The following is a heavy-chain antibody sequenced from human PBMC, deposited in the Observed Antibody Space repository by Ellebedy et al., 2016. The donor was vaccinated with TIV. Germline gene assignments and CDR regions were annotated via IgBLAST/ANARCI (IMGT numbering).Heavy chain of an antibody. CDR3: ARDRHYYDSSGYRYRFDP. D-gene: IGHD3-22*01. CDR1: GGSISSYY. Sequence: SETLSLTXTVSGGSISSYYWSWIRQPAGKGQEWIGRIYTSGSTNYNPSLKSRVTMSVDTSKNQFSLKLSSVTAADTAVYYCARDRHYYDSSGYRYRFDPWGQGTLVTVSS. J-gene: IGHJ5*02. CDR2: IYTSGST. V-gene: IGHV4-4*07.